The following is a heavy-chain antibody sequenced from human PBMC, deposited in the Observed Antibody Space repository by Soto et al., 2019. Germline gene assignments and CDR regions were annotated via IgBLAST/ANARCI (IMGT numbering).Heavy chain of an antibody. CDR3: ARDLGIQLWLDYYYYYGMDV. Sequence: ASVKVSCKASGYTFTSYYMHWVRQAPGQGLEWMGIINPSGGSTSYAQKFQGRVTMTRDTSTSTVYMELSSLRSEDTAVYYCARDLGIQLWLDYYYYYGMDVWGQGTTVTVSS. D-gene: IGHD5-18*01. V-gene: IGHV1-46*01. J-gene: IGHJ6*02. CDR2: INPSGGST. CDR1: GYTFTSYY.